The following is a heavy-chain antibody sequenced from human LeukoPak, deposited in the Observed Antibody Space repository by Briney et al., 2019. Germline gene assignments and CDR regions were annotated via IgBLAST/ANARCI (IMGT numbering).Heavy chain of an antibody. CDR1: GYTSTVNY. Sequence: AAVKVACKASGYTSTVNYIHWVGQAPGQGREWMGWINPNSGGTNYAQKFQGRVTMTRDTSISTAYMELSRLRSDDTAVYYCARGLAAMVRGVNDWFDPWGQGTLVTVSS. V-gene: IGHV1-2*02. D-gene: IGHD3-10*01. J-gene: IGHJ5*02. CDR2: INPNSGGT. CDR3: ARGLAAMVRGVNDWFDP.